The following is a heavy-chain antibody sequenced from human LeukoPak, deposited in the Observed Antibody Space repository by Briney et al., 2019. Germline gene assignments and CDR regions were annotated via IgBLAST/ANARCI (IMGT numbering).Heavy chain of an antibody. CDR2: ISWNSGSI. Sequence: GGYLRLSCAASGFTFDDYAMHWVRQAPGKGLEWVSGISWNSGSIGYADSVKGRFTISRDNAKNSLYLQMNSLRAEDMALYYCARSDCVWGSYRYYFDYWGQGTLVTVSS. CDR1: GFTFDDYA. J-gene: IGHJ4*02. CDR3: ARSDCVWGSYRYYFDY. D-gene: IGHD3-16*02. V-gene: IGHV3-9*03.